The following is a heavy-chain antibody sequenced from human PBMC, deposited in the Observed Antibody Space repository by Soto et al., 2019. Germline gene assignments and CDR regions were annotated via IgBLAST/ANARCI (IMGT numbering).Heavy chain of an antibody. Sequence: EVQLVESGGGLVQPGRSLRLSCAASGFTFDDYAMHWVRQAPGKGLEWVSGISWNSGSIGYADSVKGRFTISRDNAKNSLYLQMNSLRAEDTALYYCAKDIRGSYPLGGMDVWGQGTTVTVSS. CDR3: AKDIRGSYPLGGMDV. J-gene: IGHJ6*02. D-gene: IGHD1-26*01. CDR1: GFTFDDYA. V-gene: IGHV3-9*01. CDR2: ISWNSGSI.